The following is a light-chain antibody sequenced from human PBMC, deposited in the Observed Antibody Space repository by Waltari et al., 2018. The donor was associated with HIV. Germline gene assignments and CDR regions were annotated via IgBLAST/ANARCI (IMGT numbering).Light chain of an antibody. J-gene: IGKJ1*01. CDR2: GAS. V-gene: IGKV3-20*01. CDR1: QSINSTD. CDR3: HQYGSSPRT. Sequence: EVVLTQSPGTLSLSPGDSATLACRASQSINSTDLPGYQQHPGLTPRLLMYGASRGAIGIPDRFSGSGSGTDFTLTIARLEPGDFAVYYCHQYGSSPRTFGQGTKVDIK.